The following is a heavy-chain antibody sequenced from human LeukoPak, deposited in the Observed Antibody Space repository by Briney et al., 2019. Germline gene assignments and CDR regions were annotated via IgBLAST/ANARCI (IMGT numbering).Heavy chain of an antibody. D-gene: IGHD6-13*01. V-gene: IGHV3-11*06. J-gene: IGHJ4*02. CDR1: GFTFSDYY. CDR3: ARSAGGSSYYFDC. CDR2: ISSGSSFT. Sequence: GGSLRLSCAASGFTFSDYYMSWIRQAPGKGLEWVSYISSGSSFTDYADSVRGRFTISRDNAKNSLHLQIHSLRAEDTAVYYCARSAGGSSYYFDCWGQGTLVTASS.